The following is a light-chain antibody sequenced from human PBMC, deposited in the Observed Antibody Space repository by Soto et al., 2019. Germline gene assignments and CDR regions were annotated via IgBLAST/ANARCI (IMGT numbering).Light chain of an antibody. CDR3: QQYNNWLPLT. J-gene: IGKJ4*01. Sequence: EIVMTQSPVTLSVSPGGGATLYCRASQSADTNLAWYQQQPGQLPRLLIYGASIRAICVPARFIGSGSGTECTLHISCRQSEDFAVYYSQQYNNWLPLTFGGETNVEIE. CDR2: GAS. CDR1: QSADTN. V-gene: IGKV3-15*01.